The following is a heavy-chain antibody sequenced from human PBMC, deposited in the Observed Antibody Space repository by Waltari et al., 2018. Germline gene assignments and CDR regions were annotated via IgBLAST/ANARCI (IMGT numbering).Heavy chain of an antibody. CDR2: ISSSGSTI. CDR1: GFTFSDYY. J-gene: IGHJ2*01. V-gene: IGHV3-11*01. CDR3: ARDDDYGDYWYFDL. D-gene: IGHD4-17*01. Sequence: VQLVESGGGLEQPGGSLRLSCAASGFTFSDYYMSWIRQAPGKGLEWVSYISSSGSTIYYADSVKGRFTISRDNAKNSLYLQMNSLRAEDTAVYYCARDDDYGDYWYFDLWGRGTLVTVSS.